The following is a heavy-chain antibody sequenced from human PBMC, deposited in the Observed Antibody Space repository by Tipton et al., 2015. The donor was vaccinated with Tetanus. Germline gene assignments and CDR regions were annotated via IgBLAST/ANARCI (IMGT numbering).Heavy chain of an antibody. J-gene: IGHJ4*02. Sequence: TLSLTCAVYGGSFSGYYWSWIRQPPGKGLEWIGEINHSGSTNYNPSLKSRVTMSVDTSKNQFSLKLSSVTAADTAVYYCARGKHTVTFDYWGQGTLVTVSS. V-gene: IGHV4-34*01. CDR3: ARGKHTVTFDY. CDR2: INHSGST. CDR1: GGSFSGYY. D-gene: IGHD4-17*01.